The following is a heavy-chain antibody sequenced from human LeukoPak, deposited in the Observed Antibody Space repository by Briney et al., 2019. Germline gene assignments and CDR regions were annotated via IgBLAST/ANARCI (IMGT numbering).Heavy chain of an antibody. Sequence: GGSLRLSCAASRFTFSSYWMHWVRQAPGKGLVWVSRINSDGSSTSYADSVKGRFTISRDNAKNTLYLQMNSLRAEDTAVYYCASKGTYYYGLGAFDIWGQGTVVTVSS. D-gene: IGHD3-10*01. CDR2: INSDGSST. CDR3: ASKGTYYYGLGAFDI. J-gene: IGHJ3*02. CDR1: RFTFSSYW. V-gene: IGHV3-74*01.